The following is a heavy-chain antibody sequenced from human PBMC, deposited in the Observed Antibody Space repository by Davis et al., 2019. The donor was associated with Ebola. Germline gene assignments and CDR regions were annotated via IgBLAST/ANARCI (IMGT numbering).Heavy chain of an antibody. CDR3: ARDGTGWYPGDY. Sequence: GGSLRLSCAASGFMFSNFAMNWVRQAPGKGLEWVSAITGSGGTTYSADSVKDRFIISRDNSKNTLYLQVNSLRPDDTAVYYCARDGTGWYPGDYWGQGTLVTVSS. D-gene: IGHD6-19*01. V-gene: IGHV3-23*01. CDR2: ITGSGGTT. J-gene: IGHJ4*02. CDR1: GFMFSNFA.